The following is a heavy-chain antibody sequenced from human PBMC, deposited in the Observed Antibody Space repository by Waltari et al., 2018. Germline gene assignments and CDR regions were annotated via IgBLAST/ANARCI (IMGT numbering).Heavy chain of an antibody. Sequence: QAQLVESGGGVVQPGRSLRLSCGVSGFTFSTYGMHWVRQAPGKGLEWVAVLAYDGSNEYYADSGKGRFTSSRDNSKNTLYLQMNSLRPDDTAVYYCAKDLPSYYYYSAMDVWGQGTTVTVSS. CDR3: AKDLPSYYYYSAMDV. V-gene: IGHV3-30*18. J-gene: IGHJ6*02. CDR2: LAYDGSNE. CDR1: GFTFSTYG.